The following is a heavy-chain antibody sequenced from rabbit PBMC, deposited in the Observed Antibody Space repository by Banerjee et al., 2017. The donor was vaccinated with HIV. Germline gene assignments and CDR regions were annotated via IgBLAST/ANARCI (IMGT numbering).Heavy chain of an antibody. J-gene: IGHJ4*01. V-gene: IGHV1S45*01. D-gene: IGHD6-1*01. CDR3: ARRVLESDYGYFNL. CDR2: IYTDIDTT. Sequence: QEQLEESGGGLVKPGASLTLTCTASGIDFSSSYYMCWVRQAPGKGLEWIGCIYTDIDTTYYANWAKGRFTVSKTSSTTVTLQMTSLTAADTATYFCARRVLESDYGYFNLWGPGTLVTVS. CDR1: GIDFSSSYY.